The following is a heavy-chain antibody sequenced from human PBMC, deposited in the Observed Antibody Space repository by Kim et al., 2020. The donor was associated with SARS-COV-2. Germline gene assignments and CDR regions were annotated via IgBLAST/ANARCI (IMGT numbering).Heavy chain of an antibody. V-gene: IGHV1-8*01. CDR2: MNPNSGNT. J-gene: IGHJ6*02. D-gene: IGHD3-22*01. CDR1: GYTFTSYD. CDR3: ARGPVRYDSSGYDYYYGMDV. Sequence: ASVKVSCKASGYTFTSYDINWVRQATGQGLEWMGWMNPNSGNTGYAQKLQGRVTMTRNTSISTAYMELSSLRSEDTAVYYCARGPVRYDSSGYDYYYGMDVWGQGTTVTVSS.